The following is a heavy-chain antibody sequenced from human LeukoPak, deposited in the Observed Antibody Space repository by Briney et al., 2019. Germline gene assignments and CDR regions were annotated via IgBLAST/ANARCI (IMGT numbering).Heavy chain of an antibody. CDR2: INPNSGGT. Sequence: ASVKVSCKASGYTFTGYYMHWVRQAPGQGLEWMGWINPNSGGTNYAQKFQGRVTMTRDTSISAAYMELSRLRSDDTAVYYCARARYSSSWYKLHSYFDYWGQGTLVTVSS. CDR1: GYTFTGYY. J-gene: IGHJ4*02. V-gene: IGHV1-2*02. D-gene: IGHD6-13*01. CDR3: ARARYSSSWYKLHSYFDY.